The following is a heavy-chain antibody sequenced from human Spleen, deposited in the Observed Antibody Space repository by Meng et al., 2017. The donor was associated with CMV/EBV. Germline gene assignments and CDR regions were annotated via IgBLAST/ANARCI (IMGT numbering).Heavy chain of an antibody. CDR1: GGSISSGNYY. J-gene: IGHJ6*02. V-gene: IGHV4-39*07. CDR2: MYYSGST. D-gene: IGHD3-3*01. Sequence: GSLRLSCTVSGGSISSGNYYWGWIRQPPGKGLEWIGSMYYSGSTYYNPSLKSRVTISVDTSKNQFSLKLSSVTAADTAVYYCAREGRITIFGVVRGLMDVWGQGTTVTVSS. CDR3: AREGRITIFGVVRGLMDV.